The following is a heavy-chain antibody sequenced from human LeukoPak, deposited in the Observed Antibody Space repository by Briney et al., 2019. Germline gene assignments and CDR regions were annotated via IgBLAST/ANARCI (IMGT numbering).Heavy chain of an antibody. V-gene: IGHV3-33*01. J-gene: IGHJ4*02. CDR1: GFTFSSYG. CDR2: IWYDRSNK. D-gene: IGHD2-2*02. CDR3: ASGGYCSSTSCYRERWGFDY. Sequence: GGSLRLSCAASGFTFSSYGMHWVRQAPGKGLEWVAVIWYDRSNKYYADSVKGRFTISRDNSKNTLYPQMNSLRAEDTAVYYCASGGYCSSTSCYRERWGFDYWGQGTLVTVSS.